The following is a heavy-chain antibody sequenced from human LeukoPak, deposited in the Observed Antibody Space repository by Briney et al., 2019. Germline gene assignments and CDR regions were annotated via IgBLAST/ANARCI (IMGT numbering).Heavy chain of an antibody. J-gene: IGHJ4*02. CDR2: ISSSSTI. V-gene: IGHV3-48*04. CDR3: ARPSFTDYYGSGSYPGPLDY. CDR1: GFTFSSYS. D-gene: IGHD3-10*01. Sequence: PGGSLRLSCAASGFTFSSYSMNWVRQAPGKGLEWVSYISSSSTIYYADSVKGRFTISRDNAKNSLYLQMNSLRAEDTAVYYCARPSFTDYYGSGSYPGPLDYWGQGTLVTVSS.